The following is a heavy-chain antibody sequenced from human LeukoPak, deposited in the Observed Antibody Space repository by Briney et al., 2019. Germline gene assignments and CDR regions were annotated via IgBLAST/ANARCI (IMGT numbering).Heavy chain of an antibody. D-gene: IGHD6-13*01. J-gene: IGHJ5*02. CDR1: GYTFTTHW. CDR3: ARRGGEAAAGTVAPGFDP. Sequence: GESLKISCKGSGYTFTTHWIAWVRQLPGKGLEWMGIIFPGDSDTTYSPSFEGQVTISADKSINTAYLQWSSLKASDTAMYYCARRGGEAAAGTVAPGFDPWGQGTLVTVSS. V-gene: IGHV5-51*01. CDR2: IFPGDSDT.